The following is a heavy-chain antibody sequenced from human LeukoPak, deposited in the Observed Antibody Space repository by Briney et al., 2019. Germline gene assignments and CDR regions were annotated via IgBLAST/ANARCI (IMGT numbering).Heavy chain of an antibody. CDR2: IYYSGCT. J-gene: IGHJ4*02. CDR3: ARHRAQLGYCGGGSCHFDY. V-gene: IGHV4-59*08. CDR1: GGSIRSYY. D-gene: IGHD2-15*01. Sequence: TSETLSLTCTVSGGSIRSYYWSWIRQPPGKGLEWIGYIYYSGCTNYNPSLKRRVTISLDTSKNQFSLKLSSVTAADTAVYYCARHRAQLGYCGGGSCHFDYWGQGTLVTVSP.